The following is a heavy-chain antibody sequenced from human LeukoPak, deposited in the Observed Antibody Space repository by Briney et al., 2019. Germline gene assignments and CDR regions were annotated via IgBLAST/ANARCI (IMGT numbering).Heavy chain of an antibody. CDR3: ARDRSDAFDI. CDR1: GYTFTSYG. CDR2: INPNSGGT. Sequence: GASVKVSCKASGYTFTSYGISWVRQAPGQGLEWMGWINPNSGGTNYAQKFQGRVTMTRDTSISTAYMELSRLRSDDTAVYYCARDRSDAFDIWGQGTMVTVSS. J-gene: IGHJ3*02. V-gene: IGHV1-2*02.